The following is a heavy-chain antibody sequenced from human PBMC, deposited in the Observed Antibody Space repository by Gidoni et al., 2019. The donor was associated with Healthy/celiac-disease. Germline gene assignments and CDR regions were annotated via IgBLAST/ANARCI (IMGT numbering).Heavy chain of an antibody. D-gene: IGHD4-4*01. J-gene: IGHJ4*02. CDR3: AKFTVTTLGFDY. Sequence: EGQLLESGGGVVQPGGSLRLSCEASGSTFSSLAMSGVRQAPGKGLGWVSAIGGSGGSTYYADSVKGRFTISRDKSKNTLYLQMNSLRAEDTAVYYCAKFTVTTLGFDYWGQGTLVTVSS. V-gene: IGHV3-23*01. CDR1: GSTFSSLA. CDR2: IGGSGGST.